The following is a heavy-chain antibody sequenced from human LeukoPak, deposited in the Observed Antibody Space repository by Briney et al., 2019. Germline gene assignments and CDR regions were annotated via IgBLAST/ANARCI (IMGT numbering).Heavy chain of an antibody. CDR3: AKDSWLIQLWLEY. D-gene: IGHD5-18*01. J-gene: IGHJ4*02. CDR1: GFTFSSYA. Sequence: PGGSLRLSCAASGFTFSSYAMSWIRQAPGKGLEWVSAISGSGGSTYYADSVKGRFTISRDNSKNTLYLQMNSLRAEDTAVYYCAKDSWLIQLWLEYWGQGTLVTVSS. V-gene: IGHV3-23*01. CDR2: ISGSGGST.